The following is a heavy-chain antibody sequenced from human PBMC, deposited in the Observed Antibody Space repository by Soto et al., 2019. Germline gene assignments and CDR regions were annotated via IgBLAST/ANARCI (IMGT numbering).Heavy chain of an antibody. CDR2: IIPIFGTA. CDR3: HYYYYGMDV. Sequence: SVKVSCKACGGTFSSYAISWVRQAPGQGLEWMGGIIPIFGTANYAQKFQGRVTITADKSTSTAYMELSSLRSEDTAVYYCHYYYYGMDVWGQGTTVTVSS. CDR1: GGTFSSYA. J-gene: IGHJ6*02. V-gene: IGHV1-69*06.